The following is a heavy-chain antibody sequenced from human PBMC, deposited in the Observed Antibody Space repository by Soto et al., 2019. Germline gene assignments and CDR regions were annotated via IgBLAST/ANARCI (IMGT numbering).Heavy chain of an antibody. Sequence: PGGSLRLSCAASGFTFSEAWMSWVRQAPGKGLEWVGRIKSNTEGGTTDYAAPVKGRLTVSRDDSKNMLFLQMNSLKTEDTAVYYCTTGSDCSSSRWPCAFDIWGQGTMVTVAS. CDR1: GFTFSEAW. CDR2: IKSNTEGGTT. V-gene: IGHV3-15*01. CDR3: TTGSDCSSSRWPCAFDI. D-gene: IGHD2-2*01. J-gene: IGHJ3*02.